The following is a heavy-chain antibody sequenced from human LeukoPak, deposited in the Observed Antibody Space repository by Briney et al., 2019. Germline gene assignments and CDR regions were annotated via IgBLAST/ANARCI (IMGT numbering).Heavy chain of an antibody. CDR3: AADPGHYGDYDFDY. CDR2: IVVGSGNT. D-gene: IGHD4-17*01. CDR1: GFTFTSSA. V-gene: IGHV1-58*01. Sequence: VASVKVSCKASGFTFTSSAVQWVRQARGQRLEWIGWIVVGSGNTNYAQKFQERVTITRDMSTSTAYMELSSLRSEDTAVYYCAADPGHYGDYDFDYWGQGTPVTVSS. J-gene: IGHJ4*02.